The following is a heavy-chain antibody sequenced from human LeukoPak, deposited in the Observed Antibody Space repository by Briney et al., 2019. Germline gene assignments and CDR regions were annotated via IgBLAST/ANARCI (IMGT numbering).Heavy chain of an antibody. Sequence: SVKVSCKASGGTFSSYAISWVRQAPGQGLEWMGGIIPIFGTANYAQKFQGRVTITTDESTSTAYMELSSLRSEDTTVYYCARGFTAAAGTYNWFDPWGQGTLVTVSS. CDR3: ARGFTAAAGTYNWFDP. CDR1: GGTFSSYA. D-gene: IGHD6-13*01. J-gene: IGHJ5*02. V-gene: IGHV1-69*05. CDR2: IIPIFGTA.